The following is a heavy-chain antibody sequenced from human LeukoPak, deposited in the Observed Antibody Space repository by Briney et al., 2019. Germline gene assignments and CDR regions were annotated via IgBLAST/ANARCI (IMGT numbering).Heavy chain of an antibody. D-gene: IGHD3-16*01. V-gene: IGHV4-61*02. CDR2: IKSSNT. J-gene: IGHJ4*02. CDR1: GGSISSDRFY. CDR3: ARVPDWTYVPDY. Sequence: SETLSLTCTVSGGSISSDRFYWTWVRQPAGKRPEWIGRIKSSNTNYNPSLKSRVNISVDTSTNQFSLKLSSLTAADTAVYYCARVPDWTYVPDYWGQGTLVTVSS.